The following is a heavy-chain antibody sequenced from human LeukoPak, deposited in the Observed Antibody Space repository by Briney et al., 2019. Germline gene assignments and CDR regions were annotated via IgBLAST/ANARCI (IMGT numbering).Heavy chain of an antibody. J-gene: IGHJ5*02. CDR1: GGTFISYA. CDR3: AREEPGSFWFDP. D-gene: IGHD1-14*01. Sequence: SVKVSCKASGGTFISYAISWVRQAPGQGLEWMGRIIPILGIANYAQKFQGRVTITADKSTSTAYMELSSLRSEDTAVYYCAREEPGSFWFDPWGQGTLVTVSS. V-gene: IGHV1-69*04. CDR2: IIPILGIA.